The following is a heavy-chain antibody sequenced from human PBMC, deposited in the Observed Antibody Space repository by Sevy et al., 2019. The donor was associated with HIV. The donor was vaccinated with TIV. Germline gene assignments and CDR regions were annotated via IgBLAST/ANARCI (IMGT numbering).Heavy chain of an antibody. J-gene: IGHJ4*02. V-gene: IGHV3-23*01. CDR1: GFTFSSYA. CDR2: ISGSGGST. Sequence: GGSLRLSCAASGFTFSSYAMSWVRQAPGKGLEWVSAISGSGGSTYYAGSVKGRFTISRDNSKNTLYLQMNSLRAEDTAVYYCAKPPHIVVVVAASLDYWGQGTLVTVSS. D-gene: IGHD2-15*01. CDR3: AKPPHIVVVVAASLDY.